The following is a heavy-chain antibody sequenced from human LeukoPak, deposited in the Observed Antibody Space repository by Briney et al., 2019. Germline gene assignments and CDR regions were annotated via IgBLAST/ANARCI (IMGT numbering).Heavy chain of an antibody. J-gene: IGHJ5*02. CDR2: INPSGGGT. CDR3: ARESPPNWFDP. CDR1: GYTFTRKY. V-gene: IGHV1-46*01. Sequence: ASVKVSCKASGYTFTRKYMHWVRQAPGRGLEWRGIINPSGGGTTYAQNLQGRVTMTRDTSTSTVYMELSSLRSDDTAMYYCARESPPNWFDPWGQGTLVTVSS.